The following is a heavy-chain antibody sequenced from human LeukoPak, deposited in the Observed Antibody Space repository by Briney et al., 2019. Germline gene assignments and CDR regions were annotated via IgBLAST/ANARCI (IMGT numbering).Heavy chain of an antibody. CDR1: GGSTTSSSYY. CDR2: SYYSGST. J-gene: IGHJ4*02. D-gene: IGHD3-22*01. CDR3: ARHKKGTIIVVAGPNLPFDY. Sequence: PSETLSLTCTVSGGSTTSSSYYWGWIRQPPGEGLEWIGSSYYSGSTYYNPSLKSRVTISVDTSKNQFSLKLSSVTAADTAVYYCARHKKGTIIVVAGPNLPFDYWGQGNLVTVSS. V-gene: IGHV4-39*01.